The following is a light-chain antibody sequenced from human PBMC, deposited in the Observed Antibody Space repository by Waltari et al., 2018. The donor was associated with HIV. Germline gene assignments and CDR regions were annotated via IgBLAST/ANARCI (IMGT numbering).Light chain of an antibody. V-gene: IGLV3-1*01. J-gene: IGLJ2*01. CDR3: QAWDSSTVVV. CDR2: QDS. CDR1: KLGDKY. Sequence: SYELTQPPSVSVSPGQTASITCSGDKLGDKYACWYQQKPGQSPVLVIYQDSKRPSGIPEGISGSNSGNTATLTISGTQAMDEDDYYCQAWDSSTVVVFGGGTKLTVL.